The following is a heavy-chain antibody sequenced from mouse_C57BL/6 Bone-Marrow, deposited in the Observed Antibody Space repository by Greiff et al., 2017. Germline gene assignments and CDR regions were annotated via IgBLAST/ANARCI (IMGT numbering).Heavy chain of an antibody. D-gene: IGHD1-1*02. V-gene: IGHV1-82*01. Sequence: QVQLQQSGPELVKPGASVKISCKASGYAFSSSWMNWVKQRPGKGLEWIGRIYPGDGDTNYNGKFKGTATLTADKSSSTAYMQLSSLTSEDSAVYFCARLVLDYWGQGTTLTVSS. CDR3: ARLVLDY. J-gene: IGHJ2*01. CDR1: GYAFSSSW. CDR2: IYPGDGDT.